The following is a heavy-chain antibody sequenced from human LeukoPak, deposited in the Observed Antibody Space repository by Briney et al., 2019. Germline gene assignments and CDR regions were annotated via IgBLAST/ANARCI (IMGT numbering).Heavy chain of an antibody. D-gene: IGHD3-10*01. CDR1: GYSISSGYY. V-gene: IGHV4-38-2*02. Sequence: SETLSLTCTVSGYSISSGYYWGWIRQPPGKGLEWIGEINHRGSTNYNPSLKRRVTISLDTSKNQFSLKLSSVTAADTAVYYCAKSLYGSGSYYNWFDPWGQGTLVTVSS. CDR2: INHRGST. J-gene: IGHJ5*02. CDR3: AKSLYGSGSYYNWFDP.